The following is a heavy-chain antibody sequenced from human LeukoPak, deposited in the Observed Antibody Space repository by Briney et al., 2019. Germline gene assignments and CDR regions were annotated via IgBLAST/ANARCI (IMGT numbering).Heavy chain of an antibody. CDR3: ATGRGDSSVDDAFDI. J-gene: IGHJ3*02. Sequence: ASVKVSCKASGGTFSSYAISWVRQAPGQGLEWMGGTIPIFGTANYAQKFQGRVTITADESTSTAYMELSSLRSEDTAVYYCATGRGDSSVDDAFDIWGQGTMVTVSS. V-gene: IGHV1-69*13. CDR1: GGTFSSYA. D-gene: IGHD3-22*01. CDR2: TIPIFGTA.